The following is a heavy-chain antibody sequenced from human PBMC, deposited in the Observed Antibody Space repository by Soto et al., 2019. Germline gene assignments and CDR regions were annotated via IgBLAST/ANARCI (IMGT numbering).Heavy chain of an antibody. D-gene: IGHD2-15*01. V-gene: IGHV4-59*01. CDR2: IYYSGST. CDR3: ARVIGYCSRGSCNWFDP. CDR1: GGSISSYY. J-gene: IGHJ5*02. Sequence: SETLSLTCTVSGGSISSYYWSWIRQPPGKGLEWIGYIYYSGSTNYNPSLKSRVTISVDTSKNQFSLKLSSVTAADTAVYYCARVIGYCSRGSCNWFDPWGQGTLVTLSS.